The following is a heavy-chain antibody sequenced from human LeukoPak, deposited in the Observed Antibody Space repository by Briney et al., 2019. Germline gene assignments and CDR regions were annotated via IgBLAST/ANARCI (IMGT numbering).Heavy chain of an antibody. J-gene: IGHJ4*02. D-gene: IGHD6-13*01. V-gene: IGHV4-59*01. CDR3: ARSVGYSSSWNFDY. CDR1: GGSISSYY. Sequence: SETLSLTCTVSGGSISSYYWSWIRQPPGKGLEWIGYIYYSGSTNYNPSLKSRVTISVDTSKNQFSLKLSSVTAADTAVYYCARSVGYSSSWNFDYWGQGTLVTVSS. CDR2: IYYSGST.